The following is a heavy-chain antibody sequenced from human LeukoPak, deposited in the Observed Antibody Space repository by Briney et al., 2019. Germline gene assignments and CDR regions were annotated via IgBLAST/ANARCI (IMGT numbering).Heavy chain of an antibody. V-gene: IGHV3-11*04. CDR3: TRALGAVAVHYFDF. Sequence: GGSLRLSCAASGFTFSDYYMSWIRQAPGKGLEWVSYISSSGSTIYYADSVKGRFTISRDNAKNTLYLQMNSLRVEDTAVYYCTRALGAVAVHYFDFWGQGTLVTVS. D-gene: IGHD6-19*01. CDR1: GFTFSDYY. CDR2: ISSSGSTI. J-gene: IGHJ4*02.